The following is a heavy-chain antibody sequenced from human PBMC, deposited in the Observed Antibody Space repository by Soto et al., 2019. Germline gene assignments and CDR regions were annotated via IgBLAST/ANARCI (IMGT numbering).Heavy chain of an antibody. V-gene: IGHV4-39*01. CDR1: GGSISSSSYY. J-gene: IGHJ5*02. Sequence: PSETLSLTCTVSGGSISSSSYYWGWIRQPPGKGLEWIGSIYYSGSTYYNPSLKSRVTISVDTSKNQFSLKLSSVTAADTAVYYCASHELGFGYYGSGSYYIPYNWFDPWGQGTLVTVSS. CDR3: ASHELGFGYYGSGSYYIPYNWFDP. D-gene: IGHD3-10*01. CDR2: IYYSGST.